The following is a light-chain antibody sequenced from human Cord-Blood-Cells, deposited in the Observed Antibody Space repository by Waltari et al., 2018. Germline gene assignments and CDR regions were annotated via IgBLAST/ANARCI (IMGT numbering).Light chain of an antibody. CDR2: GAS. Sequence: GERATLSCRASQSVSSNLAWYQQKPGQAPRLLIYGASTRATGIPARFSGSGSGTEFTLTISSLQSEDFAVYYCQQYNNWPLYSFGQGTKLEIK. CDR1: QSVSSN. J-gene: IGKJ2*03. CDR3: QQYNNWPLYS. V-gene: IGKV3-15*01.